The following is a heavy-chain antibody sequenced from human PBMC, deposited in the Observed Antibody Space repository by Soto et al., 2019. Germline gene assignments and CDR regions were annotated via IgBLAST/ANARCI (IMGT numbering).Heavy chain of an antibody. Sequence: QVQLQESGPGLVKPSETLSLSCAVSGVSITSTDWWSWVRPPPGKGLQWIGEVSLGGGANYNPTLMGQATISVDTSKNRFSLTLTSVTAAARAVYFCAGSTADTTLKASSFWGQGTLVTVSS. CDR2: VSLGGGA. D-gene: IGHD4-4*01. CDR3: AGSTADTTLKASSF. V-gene: IGHV4-4*02. J-gene: IGHJ4*02. CDR1: GVSITSTDW.